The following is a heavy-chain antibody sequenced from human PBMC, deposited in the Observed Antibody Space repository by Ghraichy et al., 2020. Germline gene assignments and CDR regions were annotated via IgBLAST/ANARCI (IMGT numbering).Heavy chain of an antibody. Sequence: SETLSLTCTVSGGSISSGGYYWSWIRQHPGKGLEWIGYIYYSGSTYYNPSLKSRVTISVDTSKNQFSLKLSSVTAADTAVYYCARVGEGFGELSYWGQGTLVTVSS. CDR1: GGSISSGGYY. J-gene: IGHJ4*02. CDR3: ARVGEGFGELSY. D-gene: IGHD3-10*01. CDR2: IYYSGST. V-gene: IGHV4-31*03.